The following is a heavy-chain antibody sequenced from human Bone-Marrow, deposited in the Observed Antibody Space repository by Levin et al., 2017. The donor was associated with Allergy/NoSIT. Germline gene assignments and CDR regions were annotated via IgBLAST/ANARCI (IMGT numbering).Heavy chain of an antibody. CDR1: GFTFSSYW. J-gene: IGHJ4*02. Sequence: PGASVKVSCAASGFTFSSYWMHWVRQAPGKGLVGVARINSDGGDTTYADSVKGRFTISRDNAKNTLFLQMNSLRAEDTAVYYCARVRATSLSWYFDYWGQGTLVTVSS. CDR3: ARVRATSLSWYFDY. D-gene: IGHD1-26*01. CDR2: INSDGGDT. V-gene: IGHV3-74*03.